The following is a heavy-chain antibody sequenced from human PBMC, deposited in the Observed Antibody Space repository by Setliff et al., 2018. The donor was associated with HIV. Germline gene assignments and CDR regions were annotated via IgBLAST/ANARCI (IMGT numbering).Heavy chain of an antibody. V-gene: IGHV1-2*02. CDR2: INPNSGDT. CDR3: AREGITISYFYYFAVDV. CDR1: GYGFTGYF. Sequence: ASVKVSCKASGYGFTGYFIHWVRQAPGQGLEWMGWINPNSGDTNYAQKFQGRVTMTRDTSISTAYMELGRLRSDDTAVYFCAREGITISYFYYFAVDVWGQGTTVTVSS. D-gene: IGHD3-9*01. J-gene: IGHJ6*02.